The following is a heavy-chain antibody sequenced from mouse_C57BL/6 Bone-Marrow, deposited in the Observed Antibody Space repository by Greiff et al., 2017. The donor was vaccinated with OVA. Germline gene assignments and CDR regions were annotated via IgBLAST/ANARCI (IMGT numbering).Heavy chain of an antibody. CDR1: GYSFTGYY. D-gene: IGHD4-1*01. CDR2: INPSTGGT. Sequence: VQLKESGPELVKPGASVKISCKASGYSFTGYYMNWVKQSPEKSLEWIGEINPSTGGTTYNQKFKAKATLTVDKSSSTAYMQLKSLTSEDSAVYYCASSGTGAWFAYWGQGTLVTVSA. V-gene: IGHV1-42*01. CDR3: ASSGTGAWFAY. J-gene: IGHJ3*01.